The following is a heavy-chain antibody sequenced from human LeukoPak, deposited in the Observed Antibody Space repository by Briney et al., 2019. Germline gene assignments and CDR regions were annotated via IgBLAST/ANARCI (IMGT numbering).Heavy chain of an antibody. J-gene: IGHJ4*02. V-gene: IGHV4-30-4*08. CDR1: GGSLSSGGYC. CDR2: IYYSGST. D-gene: IGHD3-22*01. CDR3: ARTYYYDSSGYIHFDY. Sequence: PSQTLPLTCTVSGGSLSSGGYCWSWIRQPPGKGLEWIGYIYYSGSTYYNPSPKSRVTISVDTSKNQFSLKLSSVTAADTAVYYCARTYYYDSSGYIHFDYWGQGTLVTVSS.